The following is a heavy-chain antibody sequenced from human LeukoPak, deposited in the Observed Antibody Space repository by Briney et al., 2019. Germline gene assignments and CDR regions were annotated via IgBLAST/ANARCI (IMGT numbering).Heavy chain of an antibody. Sequence: GGSLRLSCTASGFTFGDYAMSWVRQAPGKGLEWVGLIRSKAYGGTTEYAASVKGRFTISRDDSKSIAYLQMNSLKTEDTAVYYCTRPYLGSSWYSNYYYYMDVWGKGTTVTISS. CDR1: GFTFGDYA. J-gene: IGHJ6*03. V-gene: IGHV3-49*04. CDR2: IRSKAYGGTT. D-gene: IGHD6-13*01. CDR3: TRPYLGSSWYSNYYYYMDV.